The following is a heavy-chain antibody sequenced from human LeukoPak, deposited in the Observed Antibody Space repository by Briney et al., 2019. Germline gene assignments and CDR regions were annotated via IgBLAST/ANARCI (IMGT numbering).Heavy chain of an antibody. CDR1: GFTFSSYE. Sequence: GGSMRLSCAASGFTFSSYEMNWVRQAPGKGLEWVSYISSSGSTIYYADSVKGRFTISRDNAKNSLYLQMNSLRAEDTAVYYCARGGSGACCGEDCPPFAFDIWGQGTMVTVSS. J-gene: IGHJ3*02. CDR3: ARGGSGACCGEDCPPFAFDI. D-gene: IGHD2-21*02. V-gene: IGHV3-48*03. CDR2: ISSSGSTI.